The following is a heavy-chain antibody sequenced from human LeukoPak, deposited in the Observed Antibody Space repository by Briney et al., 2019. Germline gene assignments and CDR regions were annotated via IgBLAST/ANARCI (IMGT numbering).Heavy chain of an antibody. J-gene: IGHJ4*02. Sequence: ASVKVSCKVSGYTLTELSMHWVRQAPGKGLEWMGGFDPEDGETIYAQKFQGRVTMTEDTSTDTAYMELSSLRSEDTAVYYCATVSSKYRGYSYGYYGYWGQGTLVTVPS. CDR1: GYTLTELS. CDR2: FDPEDGET. CDR3: ATVSSKYRGYSYGYYGY. D-gene: IGHD5-18*01. V-gene: IGHV1-24*01.